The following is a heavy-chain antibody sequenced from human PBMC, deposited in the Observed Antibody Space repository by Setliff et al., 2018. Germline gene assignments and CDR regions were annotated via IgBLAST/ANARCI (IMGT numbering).Heavy chain of an antibody. Sequence: PSETLSLTCAVYGGSFSGYHWSWIRQPPGKGLEWIGRIYNSGTTNYNPSLKSRVTISADTSNNSFSLNLFSVTAADTAVYYCAGRDYSGGDSWGHGTLVTVSS. J-gene: IGHJ5*01. CDR2: IYNSGTT. CDR1: GGSFSGYH. CDR3: AGRDYSGGDS. D-gene: IGHD4-4*01. V-gene: IGHV4-34*01.